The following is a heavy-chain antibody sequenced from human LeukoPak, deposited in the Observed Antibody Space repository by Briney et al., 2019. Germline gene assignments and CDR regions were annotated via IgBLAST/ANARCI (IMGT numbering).Heavy chain of an antibody. CDR1: GYSFTGYW. Sequence: GESLKISCQGSGYSFTGYWIGWVRQMPGKGLEWMGIIYPGDSDTRYSPSFQGQVTISADKSISTAYLQWSSLKASDTAMYYCARLAAAQRYNWFDPWGQGTLVTVSS. J-gene: IGHJ5*02. D-gene: IGHD6-13*01. CDR2: IYPGDSDT. V-gene: IGHV5-51*01. CDR3: ARLAAAQRYNWFDP.